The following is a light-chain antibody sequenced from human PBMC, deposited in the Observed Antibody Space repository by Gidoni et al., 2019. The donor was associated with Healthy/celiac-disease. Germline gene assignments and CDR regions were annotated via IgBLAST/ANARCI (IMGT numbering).Light chain of an antibody. J-gene: IGLJ2*01. CDR1: SSNIGNNA. Sequence: QSVLTQPPSVSEAPRQRVTISCSGSSSNIGNNAVNWYQQLPGKAPKLLIYYDDLLPSGVSDRFSGSKSGTSASLALRGLQSEDEADYYCAAWDDILNGVVFGGGTKLTVL. V-gene: IGLV1-36*01. CDR2: YDD. CDR3: AAWDDILNGVV.